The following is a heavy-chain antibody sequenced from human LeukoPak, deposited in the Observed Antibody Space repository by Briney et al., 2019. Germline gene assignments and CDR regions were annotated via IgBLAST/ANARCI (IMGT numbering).Heavy chain of an antibody. CDR1: GGSISSYH. J-gene: IGHJ3*02. CDR2: IHYSGST. V-gene: IGHV4-59*08. Sequence: PSETLSLTCTVSGGSISSYHWIWIRQPPGKGLEWIGYIHYSGSTNYNPSLKSRVTTSVDTSKKQFSLKLRSVTAADTAVYYCARPYSSNWYDAFHIWGQGTMVTVSS. CDR3: ARPYSSNWYDAFHI. D-gene: IGHD6-13*01.